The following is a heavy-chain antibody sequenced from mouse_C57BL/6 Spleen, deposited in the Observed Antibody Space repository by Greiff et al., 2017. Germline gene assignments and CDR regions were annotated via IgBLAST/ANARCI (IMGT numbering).Heavy chain of an antibody. CDR2: VNYDGSST. V-gene: IGHV5-16*01. CDR3: ARGVYYYGSSDGYFDY. CDR1: GFTFSDYY. D-gene: IGHD1-1*01. J-gene: IGHJ2*01. Sequence: EVKLVESEGGLVQPGSSMKLSCTASGFTFSDYYMAWVRQVPEKGLEWVANVNYDGSSTYYLDSLKSRFIISIDNAKNILYLQMSSLKSEDTATYYCARGVYYYGSSDGYFDYWGQGTTLTVSS.